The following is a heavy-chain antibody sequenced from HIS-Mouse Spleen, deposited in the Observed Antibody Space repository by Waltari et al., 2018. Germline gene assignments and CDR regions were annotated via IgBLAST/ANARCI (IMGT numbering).Heavy chain of an antibody. J-gene: IGHJ4*02. CDR2: VSKDGSNK. CDR1: GFTFSSCG. CDR3: AKDKHHAFDY. V-gene: IGHV3-30*18. Sequence: QVQLVESGGGVVQPGRSLRLSCAASGFTFSSCGMYWVRRAPGGSGGRQGPGKGGDGGEVVSKDGSNKSYADSVKGRFTISRDNSKNTLYLQMNSLRAEDTAVYYCAKDKHHAFDYWGQGTLVTVSS.